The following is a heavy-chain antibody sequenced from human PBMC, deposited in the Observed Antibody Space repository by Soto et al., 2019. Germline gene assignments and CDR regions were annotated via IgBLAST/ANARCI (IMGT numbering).Heavy chain of an antibody. D-gene: IGHD2-2*01. J-gene: IGHJ4*02. CDR2: IYYSGT. V-gene: IGHV4-59*08. CDR1: SGSISNYY. Sequence: SETLSLTCTVSSGSISNYYWSWIRQPPGKGLEWIGYIYYSGTKYSPSLKSRVTISIDTSKNQFSLKLRSVTAADTAVYYCARVYCRSSSCYDVFDYWGQGTPVTVSS. CDR3: ARVYCRSSSCYDVFDY.